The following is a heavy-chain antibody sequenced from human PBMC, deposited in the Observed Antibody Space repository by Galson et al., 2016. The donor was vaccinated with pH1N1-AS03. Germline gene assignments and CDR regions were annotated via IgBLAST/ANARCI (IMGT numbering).Heavy chain of an antibody. V-gene: IGHV4-30-4*01. CDR1: GGSISSSNFY. CDR3: PQSLRVTRQWYFDL. D-gene: IGHD4-17*01. Sequence: TLSLSCNVSGGSISSSNFYWNWIRQAPGKGLEWMGYIYFSGHTYYNPSHESRLTISVDTSKNHFSLDLTSGTAADTAFYSCPQSLRVTRQWYFDLWGRGILVTVSS. J-gene: IGHJ2*01. CDR2: IYFSGHT.